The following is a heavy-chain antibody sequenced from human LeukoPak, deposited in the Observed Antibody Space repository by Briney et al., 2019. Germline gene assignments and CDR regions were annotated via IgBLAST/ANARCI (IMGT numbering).Heavy chain of an antibody. CDR2: IYHSGST. Sequence: SETLSLTCTVSGGSISSGGYYWSWIRQPPGKGLEWIGYIYHSGSTYYNPSLKSRVTISVDTSKNQFSLKLSSVTAADTAVYYCARGGDSSSWYRRRYYYYGMDVWGQGTTVTVSS. J-gene: IGHJ6*02. D-gene: IGHD6-13*01. CDR1: GGSISSGGYY. V-gene: IGHV4-30-2*01. CDR3: ARGGDSSSWYRRRYYYYGMDV.